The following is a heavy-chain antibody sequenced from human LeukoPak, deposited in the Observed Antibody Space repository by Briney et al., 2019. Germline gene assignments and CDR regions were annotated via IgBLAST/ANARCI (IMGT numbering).Heavy chain of an antibody. V-gene: IGHV3-23*01. D-gene: IGHD4-17*01. CDR1: GFTFSSFA. CDR3: AKDAYGDYVNDY. CDR2: ISGSGGST. Sequence: PGGSLRLSCAASGFTFSSFAMSWVRQAPGKGLEWVSTISGSGGSTYYTDSVKGRFTISRDNSKNTLYLQMNSLRAEDTAVYYCAKDAYGDYVNDYWGQGTLVTVSS. J-gene: IGHJ4*02.